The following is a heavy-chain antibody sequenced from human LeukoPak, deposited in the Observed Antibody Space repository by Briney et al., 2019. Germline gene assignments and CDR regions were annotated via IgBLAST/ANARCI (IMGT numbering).Heavy chain of an antibody. CDR3: AKSRSGTTVVTPASY. Sequence: GGSLRLSCAASGFTFSSYAMSWVRQTPGKGLEWVSAISGSGGSTYYADSVKGRFTISRDNSKNTLYLQMNSLRAEDTAVYYCAKSRSGTTVVTPASYWGQGTLVTVSS. J-gene: IGHJ4*02. CDR1: GFTFSSYA. V-gene: IGHV3-23*01. CDR2: ISGSGGST. D-gene: IGHD4-23*01.